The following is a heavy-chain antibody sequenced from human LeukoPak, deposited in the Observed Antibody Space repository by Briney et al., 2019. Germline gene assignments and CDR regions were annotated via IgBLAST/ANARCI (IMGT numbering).Heavy chain of an antibody. CDR1: GYTFTVYY. V-gene: IGHV1-2*06. D-gene: IGHD3-16*01. J-gene: IGHJ4*02. Sequence: ASVKVSCRASGYTFTVYYIHWLRQAPGQGLEWMGRINPNSDYTDYAQNFRGRVTMTRDTSISTAYMEVRRLRSDDTAVYYCARVSYGNDATPFDYWGQGTLVTVSS. CDR2: INPNSDYT. CDR3: ARVSYGNDATPFDY.